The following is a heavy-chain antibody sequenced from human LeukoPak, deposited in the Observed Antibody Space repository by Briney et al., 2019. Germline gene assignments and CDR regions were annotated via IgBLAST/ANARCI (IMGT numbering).Heavy chain of an antibody. CDR2: IIPIFGTA. D-gene: IGHD4-17*01. Sequence: GASVKVSCKASGGTFSSYAISWVRQAPGQGLEWMGGIIPIFGTANYAQKFQGRVTIAADESTSTAYMELSSLRSEDTAVYYCARGSYGDYVAFGSWFDPWGQGTLVTVSS. CDR3: ARGSYGDYVAFGSWFDP. J-gene: IGHJ5*02. CDR1: GGTFSSYA. V-gene: IGHV1-69*13.